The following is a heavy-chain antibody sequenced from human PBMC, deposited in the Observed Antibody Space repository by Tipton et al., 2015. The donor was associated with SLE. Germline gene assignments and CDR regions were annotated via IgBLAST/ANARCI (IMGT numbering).Heavy chain of an antibody. V-gene: IGHV3-48*01. J-gene: IGHJ5*02. Sequence: SLRLSCAASGFTFNTYSMYWVRQAPGKGLEWVSYISSSSSTIFYADSVKGRFTISRDNAKNSLYLQMNSLRAEDTALYYCARDLPHTAVIFDPGGQGRLFTFSS. D-gene: IGHD3/OR15-3a*01. CDR3: ARDLPHTAVIFDP. CDR2: ISSSSSTI. CDR1: GFTFNTYS.